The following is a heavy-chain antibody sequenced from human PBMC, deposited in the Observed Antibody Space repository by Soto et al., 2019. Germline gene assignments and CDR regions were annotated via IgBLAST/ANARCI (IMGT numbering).Heavy chain of an antibody. J-gene: IGHJ4*02. CDR3: ARASAGYSSSSGQDS. CDR2: IYYSGST. CDR1: GGSISSGDYY. V-gene: IGHV4-30-4*01. Sequence: QVQLQESGPGLVKPSQTLSLTCTVSGGSISSGDYYWSWIRQPPGKGLEWIGYIYYSGSTYYNPSPKSRVTISVATSTNQFSLKLSSVTAADTAVYYCARASAGYSSSSGQDSWGQGTLVTVSS. D-gene: IGHD6-6*01.